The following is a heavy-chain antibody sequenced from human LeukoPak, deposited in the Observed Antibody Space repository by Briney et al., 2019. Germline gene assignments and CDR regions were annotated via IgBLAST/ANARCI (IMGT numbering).Heavy chain of an antibody. V-gene: IGHV3-7*01. Sequence: PSETLSLTCAVYGGSFSGYYWSWVRQAPGKGLEGVANIKQDGSEKYYVDSVKGRFTISRDNAKTSLYLQMNSLRAEDTAVYYCAREEDYYDSSGYWDIWGQGTMVTVSS. J-gene: IGHJ3*02. CDR1: GGSFSGYY. D-gene: IGHD3-22*01. CDR3: AREEDYYDSSGYWDI. CDR2: IKQDGSEK.